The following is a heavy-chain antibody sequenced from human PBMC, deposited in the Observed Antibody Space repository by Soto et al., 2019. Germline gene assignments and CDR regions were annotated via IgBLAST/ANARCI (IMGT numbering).Heavy chain of an antibody. CDR3: AKVRARVIVLMLFDY. CDR1: GFTFSSYA. Sequence: GGSLRLSCAASGFTFSSYAMSWVRQAPGKGLEWVSAISGSGGSTYYADSVKGRFTISRDNSKNTLYLQMNSLRAEDTAVYYCAKVRARVIVLMLFDYWGKGTLVTVSS. V-gene: IGHV3-23*01. D-gene: IGHD2-8*01. J-gene: IGHJ4*02. CDR2: ISGSGGST.